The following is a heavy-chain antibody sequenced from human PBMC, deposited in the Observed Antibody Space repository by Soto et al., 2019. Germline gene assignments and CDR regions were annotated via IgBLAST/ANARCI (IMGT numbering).Heavy chain of an antibody. CDR1: GGSFSCGDYY. J-gene: IGHJ5*02. CDR2: IYYSETT. Sequence: SETLSFPCTVSGGSFSCGDYYWSWIRQPPGKGLEWIGYIYYSETTNYPPSLKSGVIISVKTSNNLFSLKLTSVAAADTTVYYSRRGAVDTSINSWIDPWGQGTMVTVSS. CDR3: RRGAVDTSINSWIDP. V-gene: IGHV4-61*08. D-gene: IGHD5-18*01.